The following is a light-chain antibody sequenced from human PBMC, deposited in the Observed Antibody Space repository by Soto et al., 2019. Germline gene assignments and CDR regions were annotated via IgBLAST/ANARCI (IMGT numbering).Light chain of an antibody. CDR1: SSDVGTYNY. Sequence: QSALTQPPSASGSPGQSVTISCTGTSSDVGTYNYVSWYQQHPGKAPKLMIYEVSKRPSGVPDRFSGSKSGNTASLTVSGLQAEDEADYYCSSTKIFGGGTKLTVL. CDR3: SSTKI. V-gene: IGLV2-8*01. CDR2: EVS. J-gene: IGLJ2*01.